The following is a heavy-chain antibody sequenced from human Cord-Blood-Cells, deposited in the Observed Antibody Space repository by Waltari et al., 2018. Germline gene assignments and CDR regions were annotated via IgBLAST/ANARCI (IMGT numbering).Heavy chain of an antibody. Sequence: QVQLQQWGAGLLKPSETLSLTCAVYGGSFSGYYWSWIRQPPGKGLEWIGEINHSGSTNYNPSRKSRVTISVDTSKNQFSLKLSSVTAADTAVYYCASLNYYYYYGMDVWGQGTTVTVSS. CDR3: ASLNYYYYYGMDV. CDR2: INHSGST. J-gene: IGHJ6*02. V-gene: IGHV4-34*01. CDR1: GGSFSGYY.